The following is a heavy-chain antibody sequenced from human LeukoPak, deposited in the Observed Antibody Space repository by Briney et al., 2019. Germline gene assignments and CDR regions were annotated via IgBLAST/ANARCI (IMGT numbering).Heavy chain of an antibody. Sequence: GGSLRLSCAASGFSFSAYWMTWVRQAPGTGLEWVANINPAGSETYHVDPVKGRFSISRDNAKNLVYLQMNSLRAEDTAVYHCARFGYVAAVDVWGQGTPVTVSS. CDR2: INPAGSET. CDR1: GFSFSAYW. CDR3: ARFGYVAAVDV. J-gene: IGHJ4*02. D-gene: IGHD2-15*01. V-gene: IGHV3-7*01.